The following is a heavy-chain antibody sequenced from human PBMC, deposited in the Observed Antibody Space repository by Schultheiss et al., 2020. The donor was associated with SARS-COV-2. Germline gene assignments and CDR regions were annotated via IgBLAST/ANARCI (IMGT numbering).Heavy chain of an antibody. V-gene: IGHV3-30*18. Sequence: GGSLRLSCAASGFTFSSYGMHWVRQAPGXGLEWVAVISYDGSNKYYADSVKGRFTISRDNSKNTLYLQMNSLRAEDTAVYYCAKVGYSHGRDWGQGTLV. CDR3: AKVGYSHGRD. J-gene: IGHJ4*02. D-gene: IGHD5-12*01. CDR1: GFTFSSYG. CDR2: ISYDGSNK.